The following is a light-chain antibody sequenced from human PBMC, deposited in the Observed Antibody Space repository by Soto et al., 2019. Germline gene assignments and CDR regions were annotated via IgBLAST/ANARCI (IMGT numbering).Light chain of an antibody. CDR1: SSNIGSFS. J-gene: IGLJ2*01. V-gene: IGLV1-44*01. Sequence: QSVLTQPPSASGTPGQRVTISCTGSSSNIGSFSVDWYQQVPGTAPKLLIYNNNQRPSGVPDRFSGSKSGTSASLAISGLQSDDEADYYCAARDDSVSVIFGGGTKLTVL. CDR2: NNN. CDR3: AARDDSVSVI.